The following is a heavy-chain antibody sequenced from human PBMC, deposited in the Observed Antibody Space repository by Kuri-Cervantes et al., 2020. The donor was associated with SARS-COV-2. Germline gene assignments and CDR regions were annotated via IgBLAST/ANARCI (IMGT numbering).Heavy chain of an antibody. D-gene: IGHD6-19*01. CDR1: GYTFTGYY. Sequence: SVKVSCKASGYTFTGYYMHWVRQAPGQGLEWMGWISAYNGNKNYAQKVQDRVTLTTDTSTSNAYMELRSLRSDDTAVYYCARGPQEAGAGPSQEGFDYWGQGTLVTVSS. V-gene: IGHV1-18*04. J-gene: IGHJ4*02. CDR3: ARGPQEAGAGPSQEGFDY. CDR2: ISAYNGNK.